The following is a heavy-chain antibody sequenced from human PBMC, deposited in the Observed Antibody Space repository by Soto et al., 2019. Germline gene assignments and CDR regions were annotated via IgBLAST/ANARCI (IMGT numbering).Heavy chain of an antibody. V-gene: IGHV1-18*01. CDR3: AKSVVTAQNCYFDL. CDR1: GYTFTSYG. CDR2: INGGNGKK. Sequence: ASVKVSCKASGYTFTSYGISWVRQAPGQGLEWMGWINGGNGKKKYSEKFQGRVTITRDTSADTAHMELSSLRSEDTAIYYCAKSVVTAQNCYFDLWGRGTLVTVSS. J-gene: IGHJ2*01. D-gene: IGHD2-21*02.